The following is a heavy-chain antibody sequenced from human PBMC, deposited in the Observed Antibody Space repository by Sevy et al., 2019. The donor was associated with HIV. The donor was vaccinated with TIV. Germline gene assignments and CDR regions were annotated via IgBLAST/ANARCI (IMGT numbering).Heavy chain of an antibody. D-gene: IGHD6-13*01. CDR3: ARVGHKQLVLGAFDI. V-gene: IGHV3-21*01. CDR1: GFTFSSYS. Sequence: GGSLRLSCAASGFTFSSYSMNWVRQAPGKGLEWVSSISSSSSYIYYADSVKGRFTISRDNAKNSLYLQMNSLRAEDTAVYYCARVGHKQLVLGAFDIWGQGTMVTVSS. CDR2: ISSSSSYI. J-gene: IGHJ3*02.